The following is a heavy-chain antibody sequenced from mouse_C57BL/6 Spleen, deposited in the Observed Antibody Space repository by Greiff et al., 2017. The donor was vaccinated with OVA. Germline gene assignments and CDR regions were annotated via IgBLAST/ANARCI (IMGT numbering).Heavy chain of an antibody. CDR2: IDPSDSYT. CDR3: ARSRGSSVDY. D-gene: IGHD1-1*01. V-gene: IGHV1-69*01. CDR1: GYTFTSYW. J-gene: IGHJ2*01. Sequence: VQLQQPGAELVMPGASVKLSCKASGYTFTSYWMHWVKQRPGQGLEWIGEIDPSDSYTNYNQKFKGKSTLTVDKSSSTAYMQLSSLTSEDSAVYYCARSRGSSVDYWGQGTTLTVSS.